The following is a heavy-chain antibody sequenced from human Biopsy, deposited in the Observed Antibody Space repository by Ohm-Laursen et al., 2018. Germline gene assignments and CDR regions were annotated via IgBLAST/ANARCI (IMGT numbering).Heavy chain of an antibody. CDR3: ARGTRTSWRRAFDI. D-gene: IGHD1-1*01. J-gene: IGHJ3*02. CDR1: GFTLSTYD. V-gene: IGHV3-48*03. CDR2: ISSSGSTI. Sequence: SLRLSCAASGFTLSTYDMNWVHQTPGKGLEWVSYISSSGSTIYYAESLKARFTISKDNGKISLYLQMNSLRAEDTAVYYCARGTRTSWRRAFDIWGRGTMVTVSS.